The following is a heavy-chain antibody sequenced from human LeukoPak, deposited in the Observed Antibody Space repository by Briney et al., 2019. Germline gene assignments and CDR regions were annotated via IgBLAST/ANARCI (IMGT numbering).Heavy chain of an antibody. D-gene: IGHD1-26*01. Sequence: GGSLRLSCAASGFTFSSYNMNWVRQAPGKGLEWVSSITSGSSYIYYADSVKGRFTISRDNAKNSLFLQMNSLRAEDTAVYYCARDPYSGSYGNYYYYFMDVWGKGTTVTVSS. CDR3: ARDPYSGSYGNYYYYFMDV. V-gene: IGHV3-21*01. J-gene: IGHJ6*03. CDR2: ITSGSSYI. CDR1: GFTFSSYN.